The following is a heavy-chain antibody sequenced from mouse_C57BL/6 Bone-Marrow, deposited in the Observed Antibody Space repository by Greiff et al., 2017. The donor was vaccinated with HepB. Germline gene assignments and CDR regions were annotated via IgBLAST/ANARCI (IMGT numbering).Heavy chain of an antibody. V-gene: IGHV5-4*01. J-gene: IGHJ3*01. Sequence: EVQLQESGGGLVKPGGSLKLSCAASGFTFSSYAMSWVRQTPEKRLEWVATISDGGSYTDYPDNVKGRFTISRDNAKNNLYLQMSHLKSEDTAMYYCARSGSSLFAYWGQGTLVTVSA. CDR3: ARSGSSLFAY. CDR2: ISDGGSYT. D-gene: IGHD1-1*01. CDR1: GFTFSSYA.